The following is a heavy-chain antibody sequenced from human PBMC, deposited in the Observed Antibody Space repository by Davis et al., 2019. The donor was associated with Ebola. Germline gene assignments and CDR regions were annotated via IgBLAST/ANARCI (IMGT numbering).Heavy chain of an antibody. CDR1: GYTFTGYY. V-gene: IGHV1-2*04. CDR3: ARRLPLRVGEFTYYYYGMDV. D-gene: IGHD3-16*01. Sequence: AASVKVSCKASGYTFTGYYMHWVRQAPGQGLEWMGWINPNSGGTNYAQKFQGWVTMTRDTSISTAYMELSRLRSDDTAVYYCARRLPLRVGEFTYYYYGMDVWGQGTTVTVSS. CDR2: INPNSGGT. J-gene: IGHJ6*02.